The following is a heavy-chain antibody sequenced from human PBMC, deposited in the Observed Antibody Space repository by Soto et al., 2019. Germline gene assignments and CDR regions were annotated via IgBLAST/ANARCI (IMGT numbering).Heavy chain of an antibody. V-gene: IGHV1-69*02. CDR2: VIPIFDVT. Sequence: QVQLVQSGSEVKKPGSSVKVSCKASGGTFSIYTISWVRQAPGQGLEWMGRVIPIFDVTSYAQRFQGRVTITADKATPTPYMELSSLRSEDTAVYYCARDRDNSNWPNFDYWGQGTLVTVSS. CDR3: ARDRDNSNWPNFDY. J-gene: IGHJ4*02. CDR1: GGTFSIYT. D-gene: IGHD6-13*01.